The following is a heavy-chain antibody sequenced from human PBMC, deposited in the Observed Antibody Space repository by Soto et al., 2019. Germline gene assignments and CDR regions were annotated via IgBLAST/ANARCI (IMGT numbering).Heavy chain of an antibody. CDR1: GYTFHNYG. J-gene: IGHJ4*02. Sequence: ASVKVSCKASGYTFHNYGVTWVRQAPGQGLECMGRISAFNENTHYAQNFEGRVTMTTDTSTSTAYMELSSLSSEDTAVYYCARAGDDCSTTSCYMIDYWGQGTLVTVSS. V-gene: IGHV1-18*01. D-gene: IGHD2-2*01. CDR2: ISAFNENT. CDR3: ARAGDDCSTTSCYMIDY.